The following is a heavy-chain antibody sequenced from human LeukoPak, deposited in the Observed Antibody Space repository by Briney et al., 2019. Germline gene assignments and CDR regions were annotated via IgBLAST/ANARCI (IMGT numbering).Heavy chain of an antibody. V-gene: IGHV4-59*01. J-gene: IGHJ4*02. Sequence: SETLSLTCTVSGGSISSYYWGWIRQPPGKGLEWIGYIYYSGSTNYNPSLKSRVTISVDTSKNQFSLKLGSVTAADTAVYYCARGRWGTDLNFDYWGQGTLVTVSS. D-gene: IGHD7-27*01. CDR3: ARGRWGTDLNFDY. CDR2: IYYSGST. CDR1: GGSISSYY.